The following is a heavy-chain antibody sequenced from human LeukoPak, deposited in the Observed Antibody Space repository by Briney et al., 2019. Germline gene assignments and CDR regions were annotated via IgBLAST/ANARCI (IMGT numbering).Heavy chain of an antibody. D-gene: IGHD6-19*01. V-gene: IGHV3-48*03. Sequence: PGGSLRLSCAASGFIFSAYEMNWVRQAPGKGLEWVSYISSSGPTIYYADSVKGRFTISRDNAKKSLYLQMNSLRAEDTAVYYCARVYSSGWSYWGQGTLVTVSS. CDR3: ARVYSSGWSY. J-gene: IGHJ4*02. CDR2: ISSSGPTI. CDR1: GFIFSAYE.